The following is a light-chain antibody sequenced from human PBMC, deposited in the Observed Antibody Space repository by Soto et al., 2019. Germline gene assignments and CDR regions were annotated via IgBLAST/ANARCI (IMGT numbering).Light chain of an antibody. V-gene: IGKV3-20*01. Sequence: EIVLTQSPGTLSLSPGERATLSCRASQSVSSSYLAWYQQKPGQAPRLLIYCASSRATGITDRFSGGGSGTDFTLTISRLEPEDFAVYYCQQYGSSPWTFGQGTKVEIK. CDR2: CAS. J-gene: IGKJ1*01. CDR1: QSVSSSY. CDR3: QQYGSSPWT.